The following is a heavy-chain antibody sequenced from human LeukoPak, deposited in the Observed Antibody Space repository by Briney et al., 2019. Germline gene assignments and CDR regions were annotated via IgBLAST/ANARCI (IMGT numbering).Heavy chain of an antibody. V-gene: IGHV1-18*01. D-gene: IGHD2-21*02. CDR2: ISAYNGNT. CDR3: ARGVLDVVVTARWFDP. J-gene: IGHJ5*02. CDR1: GYTFTSYG. Sequence: ASVKVSCKASGYTFTSYGISWVRQAPGQGLEWMGWISAYNGNTNYAQKLQGRVTMTTDTSTSTAYMELRSLRSDDTAVYYCARGVLDVVVTARWFDPWGQGTLVTVSS.